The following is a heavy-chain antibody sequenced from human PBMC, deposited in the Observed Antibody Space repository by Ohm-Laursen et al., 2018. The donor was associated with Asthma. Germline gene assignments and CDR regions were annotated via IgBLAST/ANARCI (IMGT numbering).Heavy chain of an antibody. Sequence: SDTLSLTCTVSGGSISSYYWSWIRQPPGKGLEWIGEINHSGSTNYNPSLKSRVTISVDTSKNQFSLKLSSVTAADTAVYYCARGSSWYVLGAFDIWGQGTMVTVSS. CDR2: INHSGST. V-gene: IGHV4-34*01. CDR3: ARGSSWYVLGAFDI. J-gene: IGHJ3*02. D-gene: IGHD6-13*01. CDR1: GGSISSYY.